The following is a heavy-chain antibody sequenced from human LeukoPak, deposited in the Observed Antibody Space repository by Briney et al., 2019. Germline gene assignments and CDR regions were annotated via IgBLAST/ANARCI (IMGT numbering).Heavy chain of an antibody. V-gene: IGHV3-15*01. D-gene: IGHD2-21*02. CDR1: GFTFSDAW. CDR2: IKSKTDGGTT. J-gene: IGHJ4*02. Sequence: PGGSLRLSCAASGFTFSDAWVSWVRQAPGMGPEWVGRIKSKTDGGTTDYAAPVKGRFTISRDDSSGTLYLLMNSLKTEDTAVYYCSTSLRGSDCCLDYWGQGTLVAVSS. CDR3: STSLRGSDCCLDY.